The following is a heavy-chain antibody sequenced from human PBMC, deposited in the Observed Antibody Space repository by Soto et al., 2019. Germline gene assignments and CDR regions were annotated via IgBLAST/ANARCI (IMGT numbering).Heavy chain of an antibody. CDR1: GGSISSYY. V-gene: IGHV4-59*01. J-gene: IGHJ4*02. CDR2: IYYSGST. D-gene: IGHD5-18*01. CDR3: ARHRYSYGSYYFDY. Sequence: SETLSLTCTVSGGSISSYYWSWIRQPPGKGLEWIGYIYYSGSTNYNPSLKSRVTISVDTSKNQFSLKLSSVTAADTAVYYCARHRYSYGSYYFDYWGQGTLVTVSS.